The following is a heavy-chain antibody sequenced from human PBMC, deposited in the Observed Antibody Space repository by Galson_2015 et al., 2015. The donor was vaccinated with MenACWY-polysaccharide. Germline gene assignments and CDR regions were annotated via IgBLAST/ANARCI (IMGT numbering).Heavy chain of an antibody. J-gene: IGHJ5*02. CDR2: FVGRRGHP. Sequence: SLRLFCAASGFTFGIYAMTWVRQAPGKGLAWASRFVGRRGHPDFADSVRGRSPVSRDASKNTLSLGMNSLRVDDTAVYYCAKGLQAGGWSWYFDRWGQGTRIIVSS. CDR1: GFTFGIYA. CDR3: AKGLQAGGWSWYFDR. V-gene: IGHV3-23*01. D-gene: IGHD6-13*01.